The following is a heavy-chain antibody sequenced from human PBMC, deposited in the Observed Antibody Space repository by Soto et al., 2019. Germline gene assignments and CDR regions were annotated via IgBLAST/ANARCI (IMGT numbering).Heavy chain of an antibody. CDR2: ISYSGTT. J-gene: IGHJ3*02. V-gene: IGHV4-30-4*01. Sequence: TSETLSLTCTVSGDSISSINNYWSWIRQPPGEGLEWIGFISYSGTTSYSPSLKSRVTISVDRSKNQFSLKLSSVTAADTAVYYCAKGGLCSGGSCYTAFDIWGQGTMVTVSS. D-gene: IGHD2-15*01. CDR1: GDSISSINNY. CDR3: AKGGLCSGGSCYTAFDI.